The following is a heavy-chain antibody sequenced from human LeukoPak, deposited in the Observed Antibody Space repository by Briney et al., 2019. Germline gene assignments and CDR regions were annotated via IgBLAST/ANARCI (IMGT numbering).Heavy chain of an antibody. Sequence: GGSLRLSXAASGFTFSNYGMHWLRQAPGKGLEWVTFIRHDGSHKSYADSVKGRFTISRDNSKNTLYLQMNNLRAEDTAVYYCALMRDGYTQWGQGTLVTVSS. D-gene: IGHD5-24*01. CDR3: ALMRDGYTQ. CDR1: GFTFSNYG. V-gene: IGHV3-30*02. CDR2: IRHDGSHK. J-gene: IGHJ4*02.